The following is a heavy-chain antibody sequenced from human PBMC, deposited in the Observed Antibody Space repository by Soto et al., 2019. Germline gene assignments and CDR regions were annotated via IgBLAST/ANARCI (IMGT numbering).Heavy chain of an antibody. Sequence: VQLLESGGDLVQPGGSLRLSCVASGFILNNYAMSWVRQAPGKGLEWVSTIGGTDGDSDGVPWYEDSVKGRLTISRDSSANTLFLHMAYLRAEDWALYCCVKRGGNWEAFDFWGQGTRVVVSS. CDR2: IGGTDGDSDGVP. J-gene: IGHJ3*01. CDR3: VKRGGNWEAFDF. V-gene: IGHV3-23*01. D-gene: IGHD7-27*01. CDR1: GFILNNYA.